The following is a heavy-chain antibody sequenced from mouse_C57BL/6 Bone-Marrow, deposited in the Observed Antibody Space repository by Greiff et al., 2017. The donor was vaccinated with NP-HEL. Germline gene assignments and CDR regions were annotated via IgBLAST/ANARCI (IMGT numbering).Heavy chain of an antibody. V-gene: IGHV1-81*01. J-gene: IGHJ2*01. CDR2: IYPRSGNT. Sequence: QVQLQQSGAELARPGASVKLSCKASGYTFTSYGISWVKQRTGQGLEWIGEIYPRSGNTYYNEKFKGKATLTADKSSSTAYMELRSLTSEDSAVYFCARRGYSNYRDIPWGQGTTLTVSS. CDR1: GYTFTSYG. D-gene: IGHD2-5*01. CDR3: ARRGYSNYRDIP.